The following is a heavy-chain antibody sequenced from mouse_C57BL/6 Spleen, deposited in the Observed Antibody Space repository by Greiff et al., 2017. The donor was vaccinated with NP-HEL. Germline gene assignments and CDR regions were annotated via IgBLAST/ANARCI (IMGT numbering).Heavy chain of an antibody. V-gene: IGHV1S81*02. J-gene: IGHJ2*01. Sequence: QVQLQQPGAELVKAGASVKMSCKASGYTFTSYWMHWVKQRLGQGLEWFAETNPTNGRTYYNEKFKSKATLTVDKSSSTAYMLLSGPTFEDSAVYYCARIKKIVATYLDYGRQGTTLTVSS. CDR1: GYTFTSYW. CDR2: TNPTNGRT. CDR3: ARIKKIVATYLDY. D-gene: IGHD1-1*01.